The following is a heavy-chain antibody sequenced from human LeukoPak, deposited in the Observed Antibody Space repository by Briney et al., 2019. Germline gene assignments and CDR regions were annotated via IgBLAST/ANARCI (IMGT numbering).Heavy chain of an antibody. CDR3: TRDCSSTSCPFDY. J-gene: IGHJ4*02. V-gene: IGHV3-73*01. D-gene: IGHD2-2*01. CDR1: GFTFSGSA. CDR2: IRSKANSYAT. Sequence: PGGSLKLSCAASGFTFSGSAMHWVRQASGKGPEWVGRIRSKANSYATAYAASVKGRFTISRDDSKNTAYLQMNSLKTEDTAVYYCTRDCSSTSCPFDYWGQGTLVTVSS.